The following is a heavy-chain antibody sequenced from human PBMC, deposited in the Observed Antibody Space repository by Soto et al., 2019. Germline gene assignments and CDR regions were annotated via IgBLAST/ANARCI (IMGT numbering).Heavy chain of an antibody. D-gene: IGHD6-19*01. CDR1: GSPIRGDY. J-gene: IGHJ3*02. V-gene: IGHV4-59*13. CDR3: ARVNNRQWLVGAFDI. Sequence: SETLSLTCTVVGSPIRGDYCSWLRQPPGEGLEWVGYIDYRGSTNYNPSLKSRVTISVDTSKNQFSLKLSSVTAADTAVYYCARVNNRQWLVGAFDIWGQGTMVT. CDR2: IDYRGST.